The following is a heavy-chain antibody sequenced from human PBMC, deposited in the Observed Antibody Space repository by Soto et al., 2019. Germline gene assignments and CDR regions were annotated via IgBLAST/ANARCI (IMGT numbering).Heavy chain of an antibody. CDR1: GGTFSSYA. CDR2: IIPIFGTA. CDR3: ASPSRITMVRGVIKRYYFDY. D-gene: IGHD3-10*01. J-gene: IGHJ4*02. Sequence: QVQLVQSGAEVKKPGSSVKVSCKASGGTFSSYAISWVRQAPGQGFEWMGGIIPIFGTANYAQKFQGRVTITADESTSTAYMELSSLRSEDTAVYYCASPSRITMVRGVIKRYYFDYWGQGTLVTVSS. V-gene: IGHV1-69*01.